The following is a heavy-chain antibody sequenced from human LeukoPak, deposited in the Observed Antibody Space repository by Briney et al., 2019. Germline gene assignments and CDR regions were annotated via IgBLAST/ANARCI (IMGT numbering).Heavy chain of an antibody. J-gene: IGHJ3*02. Sequence: GGSLRLSCAASGFTFSSYAMHWVRQAPGKGLEWVAVISYDGSNKYYADSVKGRFTISRDNSKNALYLQMNSLRAEDTAVYYCARETLLSRRSAFDIWGQGTMVTVSS. CDR2: ISYDGSNK. CDR3: ARETLLSRRSAFDI. D-gene: IGHD3-16*02. V-gene: IGHV3-30-3*01. CDR1: GFTFSSYA.